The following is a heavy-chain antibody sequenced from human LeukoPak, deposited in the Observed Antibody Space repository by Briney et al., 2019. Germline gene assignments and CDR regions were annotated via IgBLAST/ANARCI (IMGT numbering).Heavy chain of an antibody. CDR1: GFTFSSYW. V-gene: IGHV3-74*01. Sequence: GGSLRLSCAASGFTFSSYWMHWVRQAPGKGLEWVSAISWNSGSIDYGGSIDYADSVKGRFTISRDNAKNSLYLQMNSLRAEDTALYYCAKAPDYGEPLDYWGQGTLVTVSS. CDR3: AKAPDYGEPLDY. CDR2: ISWNSGSIDYGGSI. J-gene: IGHJ4*02. D-gene: IGHD4-17*01.